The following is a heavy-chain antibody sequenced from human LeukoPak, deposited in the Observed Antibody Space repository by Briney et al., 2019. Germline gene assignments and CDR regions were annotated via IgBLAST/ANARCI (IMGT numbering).Heavy chain of an antibody. Sequence: SVKVSCKASGYTFTNHYVNWVRQAPGQGLEWMGSINPSSGVTTYAQKFQGRVTLTRDMSTSTVYMELSSLRSEDTAVYYCARDVGSGWYYFDSWGQGTLVTVSS. CDR3: ARDVGSGWYYFDS. D-gene: IGHD6-19*01. V-gene: IGHV1-46*01. CDR2: INPSSGVT. J-gene: IGHJ4*02. CDR1: GYTFTNHY.